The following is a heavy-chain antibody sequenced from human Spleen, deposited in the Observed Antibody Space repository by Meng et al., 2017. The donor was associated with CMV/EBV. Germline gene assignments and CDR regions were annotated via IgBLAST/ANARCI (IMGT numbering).Heavy chain of an antibody. CDR3: ARDSCSSASCYRHYYYYYGMDV. V-gene: IGHV3-30*19. D-gene: IGHD2-2*01. CDR2: ISYNGSNT. CDR1: GFTFSSYG. Sequence: GESLKISCAASGFTFSSYGMHWVRQAPGKGLEWVAVISYNGSNTYYADSVKGRFTISRDNSRNTLYLQMNSLRAEDTAVYYCARDSCSSASCYRHYYYYYGMDVWGQGTTVTVSS. J-gene: IGHJ6*02.